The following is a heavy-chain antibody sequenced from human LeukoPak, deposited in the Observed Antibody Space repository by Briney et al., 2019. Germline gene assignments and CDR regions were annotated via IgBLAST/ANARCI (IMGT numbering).Heavy chain of an antibody. CDR3: ARSYSSSWAGFDP. V-gene: IGHV5-51*01. J-gene: IGHJ5*02. CDR1: GYSFTNYW. D-gene: IGHD6-13*01. Sequence: GESLKISCKGSGYSFTNYWIGWVRQMPGIGLEWMGIIYPGDSDTKYSPSFQGQVTISADKSINTAYLQWSSLKASDTAMYYCARSYSSSWAGFDPWGQGTLVTVSS. CDR2: IYPGDSDT.